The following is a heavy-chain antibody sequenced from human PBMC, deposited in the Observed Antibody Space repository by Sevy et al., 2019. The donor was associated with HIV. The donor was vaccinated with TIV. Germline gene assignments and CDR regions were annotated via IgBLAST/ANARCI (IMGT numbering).Heavy chain of an antibody. Sequence: GGSLRLSCAASGFTFSSYWMHWVRQAPGKGLVWVSRINSDGSSTSYADSVKGRFTISRDNAKNTLYLQMNSLRAEDTAVYYCARDHSSGWYGLDYYYYYGMDVRGQGTTVTVSS. V-gene: IGHV3-74*01. CDR3: ARDHSSGWYGLDYYYYYGMDV. CDR2: INSDGSST. J-gene: IGHJ6*02. D-gene: IGHD6-19*01. CDR1: GFTFSSYW.